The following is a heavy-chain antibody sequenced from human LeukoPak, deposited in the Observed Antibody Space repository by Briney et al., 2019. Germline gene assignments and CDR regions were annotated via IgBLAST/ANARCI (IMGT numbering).Heavy chain of an antibody. CDR1: GFTFTSYA. D-gene: IGHD3-10*01. V-gene: IGHV3-23*01. J-gene: IGHJ6*02. Sequence: GGSLRLSCAISGFTFTSYAMSWVRQAPGKGLEWVSAISGSGGSTYYADSVKGRFTISRDNSKNTLYLQMNSLRAEDTAVYYCAKEPRVLLWFGGMDVWGQGTTVTVSS. CDR2: ISGSGGST. CDR3: AKEPRVLLWFGGMDV.